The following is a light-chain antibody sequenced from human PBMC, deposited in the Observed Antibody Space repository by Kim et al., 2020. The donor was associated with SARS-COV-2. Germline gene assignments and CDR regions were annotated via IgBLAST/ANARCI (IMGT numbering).Light chain of an antibody. CDR2: GAS. CDR3: QQYGSSPRT. Sequence: PGQRATLSCRASQTISSSYLAWYQQKPGQTPRLLMYGASNRATGIPDRFSGSGSGADFTLTISRLGPEDFAVYYCQQYGSSPRTFGQGTKVEIK. V-gene: IGKV3-20*01. CDR1: QTISSSY. J-gene: IGKJ1*01.